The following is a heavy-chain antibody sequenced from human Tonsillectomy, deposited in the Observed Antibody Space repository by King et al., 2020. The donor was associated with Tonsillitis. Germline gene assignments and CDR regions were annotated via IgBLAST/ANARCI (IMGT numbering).Heavy chain of an antibody. J-gene: IGHJ6*04. V-gene: IGHV3-30*18. CDR3: AKGLWCGESAKKYYYYGMDV. CDR1: GFTFSSYG. CDR2: ISYDGSNK. Sequence: VQLVESGGGVVQPGRSLRLSCAASGFTFSSYGIHWVRQAPGKGLEWVAVISYDGSNKYYADAVKGRFTISRDNSKNTLYLHMNSLRAEDTAVYYCAKGLWCGESAKKYYYYGMDVWGKGTTVTVSS. D-gene: IGHD3-10*01.